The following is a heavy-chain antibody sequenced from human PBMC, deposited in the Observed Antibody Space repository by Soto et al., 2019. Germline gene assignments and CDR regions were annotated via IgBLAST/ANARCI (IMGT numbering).Heavy chain of an antibody. CDR3: GRQGGDGYNIDH. D-gene: IGHD3-16*01. V-gene: IGHV5-10-1*01. J-gene: IGHJ4*02. Sequence: GESRKTSSEGSGYQFTNYWINWVRQMPGKGLEWMGRIDPSDSYTNYSPSFEGHVTFLVDKSLSTAYVQWSSLKASDTAMYFCGRQGGDGYNIDHWGQGTLVTVSS. CDR2: IDPSDSYT. CDR1: GYQFTNYW.